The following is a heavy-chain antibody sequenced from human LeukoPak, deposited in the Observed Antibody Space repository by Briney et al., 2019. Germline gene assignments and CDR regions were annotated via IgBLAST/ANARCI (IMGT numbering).Heavy chain of an antibody. CDR2: IIPILGIA. CDR3: ARVLSRGAGTGDYYYYGMDV. Sequence: SVKVSCKASGYTFTSYAISWVRQAPGQGLEWMGRIIPILGIANYAQKFQGRVTITADKSTSTAYMELSSLRSEDTAVYYCARVLSRGAGTGDYYYYGMDVWGQGTTVTVSS. D-gene: IGHD6-19*01. CDR1: GYTFTSYA. V-gene: IGHV1-69*04. J-gene: IGHJ6*02.